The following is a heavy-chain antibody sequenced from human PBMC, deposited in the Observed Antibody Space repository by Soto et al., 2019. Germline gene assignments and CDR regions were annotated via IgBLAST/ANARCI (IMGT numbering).Heavy chain of an antibody. V-gene: IGHV3-23*01. CDR2: ISGRGTNT. Sequence: LRLSCAASGSISTTTPLSWVRQAPGKGLEWVSTISGRGTNTYYADSVKGRFIISRDNLKNTVNLQMNGLGVEDTAIYYCATSFRYFDNWGQGTRVTAPQ. J-gene: IGHJ4*02. CDR1: GSISTTTP. CDR3: ATSFRYFDN.